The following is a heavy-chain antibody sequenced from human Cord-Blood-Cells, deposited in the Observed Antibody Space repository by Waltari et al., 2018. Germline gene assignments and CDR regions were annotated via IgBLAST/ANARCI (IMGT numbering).Heavy chain of an antibody. V-gene: IGHV4-39*07. CDR2: IYYSGST. J-gene: IGHJ3*02. Sequence: QLQLQESGPGLVKPSETLCPPCPVSGGAISSSSYYWGWIRPPPGKGLEWIGSIYYSGSTYYNPSLKSRVTISVDTSKNQFSLKLSSVTAADTAVYYCARQSSGDDAFDIWGQGTMVTVSS. CDR1: GGAISSSSYY. D-gene: IGHD3-10*01. CDR3: ARQSSGDDAFDI.